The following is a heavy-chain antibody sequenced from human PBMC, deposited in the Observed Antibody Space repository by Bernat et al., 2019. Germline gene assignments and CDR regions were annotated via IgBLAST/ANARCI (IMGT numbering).Heavy chain of an antibody. CDR3: ARARTVTNFYFDY. CDR1: GFTFSSYG. CDR2: IWYDGSNK. D-gene: IGHD4-4*01. J-gene: IGHJ4*02. V-gene: IGHV3-33*01. Sequence: QVQLVESGGGVVQPGRSLRLSCAASGFTFSSYGMHWVRQAPGKGLERVAVIWYDGSNKYYADSVKGRFTISRDNSKNTLYLQMNSLIAEDTAVYYCARARTVTNFYFDYWRQGTLVTVSS.